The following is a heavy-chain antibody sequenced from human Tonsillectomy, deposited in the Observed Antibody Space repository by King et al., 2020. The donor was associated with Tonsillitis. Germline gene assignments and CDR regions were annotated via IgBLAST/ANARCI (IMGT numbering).Heavy chain of an antibody. Sequence: QLQESGPGLVKPSETLSLTCAVSGYSISSGYCWGWIRQPPGKGLEWIGSIYHSGSTYYNPSLKSRVTISVDTSKIQFSLKLSSVTAADTAVYYCARVVGKTRQFFDYWGQGTLVTVSS. V-gene: IGHV4-38-2*01. CDR2: IYHSGST. J-gene: IGHJ4*02. D-gene: IGHD2-15*01. CDR1: GYSISSGYC. CDR3: ARVVGKTRQFFDY.